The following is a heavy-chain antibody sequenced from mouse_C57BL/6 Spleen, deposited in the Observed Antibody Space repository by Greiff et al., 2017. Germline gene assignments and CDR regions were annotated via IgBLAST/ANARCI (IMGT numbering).Heavy chain of an antibody. V-gene: IGHV1-22*01. D-gene: IGHD1-1*01. CDR2: INPNNGGT. CDR3: ARRGIYYGSSYGFAY. Sequence: SGPELVKPGASVKMSCKASGYTFTDYNMHWVKQSHGKSLEWIGYINPNNGGTSYNQKFKGKATLTVNKSSSTAYMELRSLTSEDSAVYYCARRGIYYGSSYGFAYWGQGTLVTVSA. J-gene: IGHJ3*01. CDR1: GYTFTDYN.